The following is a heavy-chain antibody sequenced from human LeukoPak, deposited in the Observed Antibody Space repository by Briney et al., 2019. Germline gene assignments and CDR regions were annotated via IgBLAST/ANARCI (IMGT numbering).Heavy chain of an antibody. CDR3: AKGGPYHYDTSGYPTSYFDY. J-gene: IGHJ4*02. CDR2: ISGSGGST. CDR1: GLTSSTYA. Sequence: GGSLRLSCAASGLTSSTYAMNWVRQAPGKGLEWVATISGSGGSTYYADSVKGRFIISRDSSKNTLYLQMIILRAEDTAIYYCAKGGPYHYDTSGYPTSYFDYWGQGTLVTVSS. D-gene: IGHD3-22*01. V-gene: IGHV3-23*01.